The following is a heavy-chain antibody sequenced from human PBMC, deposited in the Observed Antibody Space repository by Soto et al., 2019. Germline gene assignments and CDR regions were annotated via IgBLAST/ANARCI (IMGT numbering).Heavy chain of an antibody. V-gene: IGHV3-23*01. D-gene: IGHD1-20*01. J-gene: IGHJ4*02. CDR3: AKAKNDYNWDNRPPFDY. CDR1: GFTLRNYA. Sequence: GGSLRLSCEASGFTLRNYAMTWVRQAPGKGLEWVSLISANDVGTYYAESVKTRFTISTDQSRNTVYLQMGSLRADDTAIYYCAKAKNDYNWDNRPPFDYWSQGTLVTVSS. CDR2: ISANDVGT.